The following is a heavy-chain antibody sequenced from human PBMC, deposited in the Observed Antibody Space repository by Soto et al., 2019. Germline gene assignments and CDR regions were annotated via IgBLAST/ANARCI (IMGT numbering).Heavy chain of an antibody. V-gene: IGHV1-3*01. CDR3: ARDTGDGTFDF. CDR1: GYTFSSYA. CDR2: INAGYGNT. J-gene: IGHJ4*02. Sequence: ASVEVSCKASGYTFSSYAMHWVRQAPGQRLEWMGWINAGYGNTKSSQKFQDRVTISRDTSASTAYMELTSLRSEDTAVYYCARDTGDGTFDFWRQGTLVTVFS. D-gene: IGHD7-27*01.